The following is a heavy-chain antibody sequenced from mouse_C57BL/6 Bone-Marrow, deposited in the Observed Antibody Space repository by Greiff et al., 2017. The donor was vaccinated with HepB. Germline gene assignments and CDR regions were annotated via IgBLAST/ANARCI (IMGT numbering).Heavy chain of an antibody. Sequence: VHVKQSGAELVRPGASVKLSCTASGFNIKDDYMHWVKQRPEQGLEWIGWIDPENGDTEYASKFQGKATITADTSSNTAYLQPSSLTSEDTAVYYCTPMVTPWFAYWGQGTLVTVSA. CDR1: GFNIKDDY. V-gene: IGHV14-4*01. J-gene: IGHJ3*01. D-gene: IGHD2-3*01. CDR2: IDPENGDT. CDR3: TPMVTPWFAY.